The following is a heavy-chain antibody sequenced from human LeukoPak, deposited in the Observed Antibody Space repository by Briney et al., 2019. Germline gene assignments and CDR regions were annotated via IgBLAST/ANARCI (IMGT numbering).Heavy chain of an antibody. CDR2: IKSKTDGGTA. D-gene: IGHD6-19*01. CDR1: GFTFSNAW. Sequence: GGSLRLSCAASGFTFSNAWMSWVRQAPGKGLDWVGRIKSKTDGGTADYAAPVKGRFTISRDDSKITLYLQMNSLKPEDTAVYYCTTSDSSGWFFDYWGQGTLVTVSS. CDR3: TTSDSSGWFFDY. J-gene: IGHJ4*02. V-gene: IGHV3-15*01.